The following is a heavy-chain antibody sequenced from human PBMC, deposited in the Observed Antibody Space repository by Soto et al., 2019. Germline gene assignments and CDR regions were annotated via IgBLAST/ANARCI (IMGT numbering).Heavy chain of an antibody. J-gene: IGHJ4*02. Sequence: SETLSLTCTVSGGSISSYYWRWIRQPPGKGLEWIGYIYYSGSTNYNPSLKSRVTISVDTSKNQFSLKLSSVTAADTAVYYCARQYYDYVWGSYRLDYWGQGTLVTVS. V-gene: IGHV4-59*08. CDR2: IYYSGST. CDR3: ARQYYDYVWGSYRLDY. CDR1: GGSISSYY. D-gene: IGHD3-16*02.